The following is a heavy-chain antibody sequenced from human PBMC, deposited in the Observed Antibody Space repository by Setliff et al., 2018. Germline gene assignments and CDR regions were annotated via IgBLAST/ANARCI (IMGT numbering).Heavy chain of an antibody. CDR1: GLTVSNDF. D-gene: IGHD3-10*01. Sequence: GGSLRLSCVVSGLTVSNDFMGWVRQAPGKGLEWVSVIYNIGETRYADSVKGRFTISRDKFKNTLYLHLSSLRVEDTATYYCARDRGGTNPWFDFWGQGTQVTVSS. V-gene: IGHV3-53*01. CDR3: ARDRGGTNPWFDF. CDR2: IYNIGET. J-gene: IGHJ5*01.